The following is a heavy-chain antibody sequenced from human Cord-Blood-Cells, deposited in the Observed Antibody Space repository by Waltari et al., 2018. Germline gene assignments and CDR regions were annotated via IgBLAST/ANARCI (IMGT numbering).Heavy chain of an antibody. V-gene: IGHV3-33*01. Sequence: QVQLVESGGGVVQPGRSLRLSCAASGFTSSSYGMHWVRQAPGKGLEWVAVIWYDGSNKYYADSVKGRFTISRDNSKNTLYLQMNSLRAEDTAVYYCAREWSYDAFDIWGQGTMVTVSS. CDR3: AREWSYDAFDI. CDR2: IWYDGSNK. D-gene: IGHD1-26*01. J-gene: IGHJ3*02. CDR1: GFTSSSYG.